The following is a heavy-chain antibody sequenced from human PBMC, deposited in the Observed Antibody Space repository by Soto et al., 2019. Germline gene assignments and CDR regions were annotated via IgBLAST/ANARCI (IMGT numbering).Heavy chain of an antibody. J-gene: IGHJ4*02. V-gene: IGHV3-23*01. CDR2: ISGSGGST. Sequence: RLSCAASGFTFSSYAMSWVRQAPGKGLEWVSAISGSGGSTYYADSVKGRFTISRDNSKNTLYLQMNSLRAEDTAVYYCAKRGYSSSWSPFDYWGQGTLVTVSS. CDR1: GFTFSSYA. CDR3: AKRGYSSSWSPFDY. D-gene: IGHD6-13*01.